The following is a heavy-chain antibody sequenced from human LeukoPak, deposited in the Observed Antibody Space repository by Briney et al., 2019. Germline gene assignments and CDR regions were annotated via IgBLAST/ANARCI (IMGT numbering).Heavy chain of an antibody. J-gene: IGHJ5*02. CDR2: IYYSGTA. CDR1: GGSISSSSYY. V-gene: IGHV4-39*07. CDR3: ARGRGPHGDYLDWFDP. Sequence: PSETLSLTCTVSGGSISSSSYYWGWIRQPPGKGLEWIGSIYYSGTAYYNRSLKSRVTISVDTSKNQFSLKLSSVTAADTAVYYCARGRGPHGDYLDWFDPWGQGTLVTVSS. D-gene: IGHD4-17*01.